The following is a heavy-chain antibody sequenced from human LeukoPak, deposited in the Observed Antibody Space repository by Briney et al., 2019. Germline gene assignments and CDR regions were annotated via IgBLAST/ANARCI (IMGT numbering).Heavy chain of an antibody. J-gene: IGHJ4*02. Sequence: ASVKVSCKASGYTFTGYYMHWVRQAPGQGLEWMGWINPNSGGTNYAQKFQGRVTMTRDTSISTAYMELSRLRSDDTAVYYCARDSGYSSSWYSFDYWGQGTLVTVSS. CDR3: ARDSGYSSSWYSFDY. CDR1: GYTFTGYY. CDR2: INPNSGGT. D-gene: IGHD6-13*01. V-gene: IGHV1-2*02.